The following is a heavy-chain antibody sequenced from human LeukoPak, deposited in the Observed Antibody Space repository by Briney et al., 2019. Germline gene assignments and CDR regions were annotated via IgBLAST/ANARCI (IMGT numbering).Heavy chain of an antibody. J-gene: IGHJ6*02. CDR1: GFTFSSYW. Sequence: GGTLRLSCVTSGFTFSSYWMTWVRQAQGKGLEWVANINQDGHEKNYVDSVKGRFTISTDNPKNSLYLQMNSLRAEDTAVYFCVRDMDVWAQGTTVTVSS. CDR3: VRDMDV. CDR2: INQDGHEK. V-gene: IGHV3-7*05.